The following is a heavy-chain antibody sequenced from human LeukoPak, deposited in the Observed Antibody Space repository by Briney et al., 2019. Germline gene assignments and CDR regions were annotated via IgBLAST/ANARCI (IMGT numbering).Heavy chain of an antibody. V-gene: IGHV4-39*07. J-gene: IGHJ4*02. CDR2: IYYSGST. D-gene: IGHD6-13*01. CDR3: ARGQQPLDS. CDR1: GGSITSSIYY. Sequence: SETLFLTCTVSGGSITSSIYYWGWIRQPPGKGLEWIGNIYYSGSTYYNPSLKSRVTISVDTSRNQFSLKLSSVTAADTAVYYCARGQQPLDSWGQGTLVTVSS.